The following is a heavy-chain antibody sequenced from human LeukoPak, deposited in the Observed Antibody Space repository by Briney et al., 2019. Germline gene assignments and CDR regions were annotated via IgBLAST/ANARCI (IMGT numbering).Heavy chain of an antibody. V-gene: IGHV1-69*05. CDR1: GGTFSSYA. Sequence: SVKVSCKASGGTFSSYAISWVRQAPGQGLEWMGGIIPIFGTANYALKFQGRVTITTDESTSTAYMELSSLRSEDTAVYYCARGGKVQLWSPGYYYYMDVWGKGTTVTVSS. J-gene: IGHJ6*03. D-gene: IGHD5-18*01. CDR2: IIPIFGTA. CDR3: ARGGKVQLWSPGYYYYMDV.